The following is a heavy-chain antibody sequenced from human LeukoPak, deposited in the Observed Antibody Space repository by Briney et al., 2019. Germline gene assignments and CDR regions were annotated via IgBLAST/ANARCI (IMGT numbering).Heavy chain of an antibody. CDR1: GFTFNAFG. J-gene: IGHJ4*02. V-gene: IGHV3-30*02. CDR2: IRYDGNDK. CDR3: VKRGATVRRTYFFDS. Sequence: GGSLRLSCVASGFTFNAFGMHWVRQAPGKELEWVAFIRYDGNDKYYSGSVEGRFTISRDNPKNTLYLQMSSLRVEDTSFYYCVKRGATVRRTYFFDSWGQGALVTVSS. D-gene: IGHD1-26*01.